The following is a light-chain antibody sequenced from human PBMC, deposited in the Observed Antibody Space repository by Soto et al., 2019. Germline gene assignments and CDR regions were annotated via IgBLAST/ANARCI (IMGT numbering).Light chain of an antibody. J-gene: IGKJ1*01. Sequence: DIQMTQSPSTLSASVGDRVTITCRASQSIGSWLAWYQQKPGKAPKLLIYKASSVESGVPSRFSGSGSGTEFTLTISSLQPDDFASYYCQQYGSYSPWTCGQGTKVEIK. V-gene: IGKV1-5*03. CDR2: KAS. CDR3: QQYGSYSPWT. CDR1: QSIGSW.